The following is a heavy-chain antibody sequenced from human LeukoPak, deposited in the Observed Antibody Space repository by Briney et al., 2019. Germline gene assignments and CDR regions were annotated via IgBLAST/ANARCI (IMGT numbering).Heavy chain of an antibody. CDR2: IYYSGST. Sequence: SETLSLTCTVSGGSISSSSYYWGWIRQPPGKGLEWIGSIYYSGSTYYNPSLKSRVTISVDTSKNQFSLKLSSVTAADTAVYYCARDLSYGANPRFFDYWGQGTLVTVSS. J-gene: IGHJ4*02. CDR1: GGSISSSSYY. V-gene: IGHV4-39*02. CDR3: ARDLSYGANPRFFDY. D-gene: IGHD4-17*01.